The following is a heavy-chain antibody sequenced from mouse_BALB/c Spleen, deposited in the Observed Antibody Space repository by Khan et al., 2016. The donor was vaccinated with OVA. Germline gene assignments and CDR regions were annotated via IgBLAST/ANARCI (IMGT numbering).Heavy chain of an antibody. J-gene: IGHJ3*01. CDR2: ISSGGDYT. Sequence: EVELVESGGDLVKPGGSLKLSCAASGFTFSSYSMSWVRQTPDKRLEWVATISSGGDYTYYPDNVKGRFTISRDNATNTLYLQISSLKSEDTAMYYCASHLTGSFAYWGQGTLVTVSA. CDR3: ASHLTGSFAY. D-gene: IGHD4-1*01. CDR1: GFTFSSYS. V-gene: IGHV5-6*01.